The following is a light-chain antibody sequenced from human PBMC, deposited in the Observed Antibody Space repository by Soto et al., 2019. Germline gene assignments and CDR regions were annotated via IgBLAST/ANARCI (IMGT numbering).Light chain of an antibody. CDR3: QQYGSSGT. Sequence: EIVMTQSPATLSVSPGERATLSCRASQSVYSNLAWYQQKPGQAPRFLIYGASTRATGIPDRFSGSGSGTDFTLTISRLEPEDFAVYYCQQYGSSGTFGQGTKVDI. V-gene: IGKV3-20*01. CDR2: GAS. CDR1: QSVYSN. J-gene: IGKJ1*01.